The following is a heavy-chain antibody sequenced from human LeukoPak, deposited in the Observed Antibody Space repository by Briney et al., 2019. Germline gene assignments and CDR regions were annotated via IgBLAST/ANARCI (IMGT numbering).Heavy chain of an antibody. J-gene: IGHJ3*02. CDR1: GGSISSGDYY. CDR3: ARDPHPYFCTSTSCYESAFDI. V-gene: IGHV4-30-4*01. D-gene: IGHD2-2*01. Sequence: PSQTLSLTCTVSGGSISSGDYYWSWIRQPPGKGLEWIGYIYYSGSTYYNPSLKSRVIISVDTSKNQFSLKLSSVTAADTAVYYCARDPHPYFCTSTSCYESAFDIWGQGTMVTVSS. CDR2: IYYSGST.